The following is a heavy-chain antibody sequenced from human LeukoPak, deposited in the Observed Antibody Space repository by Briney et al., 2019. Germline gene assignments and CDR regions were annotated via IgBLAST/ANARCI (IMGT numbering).Heavy chain of an antibody. D-gene: IGHD2-2*01. CDR3: ARNFGTSYNS. CDR2: IYSGGTT. Sequence: GGSLRLSCAASGFTVSSNYMSWVRQAPGKGLEWVSVIYSGGTTYYADSVKGRFTISRDISKNTVLLQMNSLRAEDTAVYYCARNFGTSYNSWGQGILVTVSS. V-gene: IGHV3-53*01. J-gene: IGHJ4*02. CDR1: GFTVSSNY.